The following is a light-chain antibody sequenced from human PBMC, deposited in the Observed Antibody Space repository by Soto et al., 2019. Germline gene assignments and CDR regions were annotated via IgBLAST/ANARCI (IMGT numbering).Light chain of an antibody. J-gene: IGKJ4*01. V-gene: IGKV3-20*01. CDR1: QSVSSSY. CDR2: GAS. CDR3: QQYSSSSLT. Sequence: DMVLTQSPCTLSVSLGERATLSCRASQSVSSSYLACYQQKPGEAPRLLIYGASSRATGIPDRFSGSGSGTDFTLTISSLEPEDFAVYYCQQYSSSSLTFGGGTKVEIK.